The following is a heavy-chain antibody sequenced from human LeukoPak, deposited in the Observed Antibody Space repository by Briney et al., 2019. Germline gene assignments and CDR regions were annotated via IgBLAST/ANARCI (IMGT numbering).Heavy chain of an antibody. CDR3: ARVSTIFGVEFLDS. CDR1: GYTLTELS. CDR2: FDPEDGET. D-gene: IGHD3-3*01. J-gene: IGHJ4*02. V-gene: IGHV1-24*01. Sequence: ASVKVSCKVSGYTLTELSMHWVRQAPGKGLEWMGGFDPEDGETIYAQKFQGRVTMTEDTSTDTAYMELSSLRSEDTAMYYCARVSTIFGVEFLDSWGQGTLVTVSS.